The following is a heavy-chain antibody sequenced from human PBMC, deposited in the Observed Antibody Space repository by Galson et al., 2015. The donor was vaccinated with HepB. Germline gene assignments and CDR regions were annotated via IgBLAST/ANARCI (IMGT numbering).Heavy chain of an antibody. V-gene: IGHV4-30-4*01. CDR3: ARDPGDGAEYFQH. Sequence: TLSLTCTVSGGSISSGDYYWSWIRQPPGKGLEWIGYIYYSGSTYYNPSLKSRVTISVDTSKNQFSLKLSSVTAADTAVYYCARDPGDGAEYFQHWGQGTLVTVSS. J-gene: IGHJ1*01. CDR2: IYYSGST. CDR1: GGSISSGDYY. D-gene: IGHD2-21*01.